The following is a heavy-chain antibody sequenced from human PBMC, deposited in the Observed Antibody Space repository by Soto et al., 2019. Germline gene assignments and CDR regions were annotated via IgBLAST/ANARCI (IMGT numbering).Heavy chain of an antibody. J-gene: IGHJ4*02. Sequence: GGSLRLSCAASGFNCVGSWMTWVRQALGKGLEWLAKINPDGSGEYYVDSVKGRFTISRDNAKSSLFFQMHSLRDEDTAVYFCAREHYFGLDYWGQGTLVTVSS. CDR3: AREHYFGLDY. CDR1: GFNCVGSW. D-gene: IGHD1-26*01. CDR2: INPDGSGE. V-gene: IGHV3-7*04.